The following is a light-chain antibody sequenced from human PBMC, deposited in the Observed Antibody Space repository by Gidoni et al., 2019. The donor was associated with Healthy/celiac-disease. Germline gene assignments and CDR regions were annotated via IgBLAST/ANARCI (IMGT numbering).Light chain of an antibody. CDR3: QQRSNWLALT. Sequence: EIELTQSPATLSLSPGERATLYCRASQSVSSYVAWYQQIPGQAPRLLIYDASNRATGIPARFSGSGSGTDFTLTISSLEPEDFAVYYCQQRSNWLALTFGGGTKVEIK. V-gene: IGKV3-11*01. CDR2: DAS. CDR1: QSVSSY. J-gene: IGKJ4*01.